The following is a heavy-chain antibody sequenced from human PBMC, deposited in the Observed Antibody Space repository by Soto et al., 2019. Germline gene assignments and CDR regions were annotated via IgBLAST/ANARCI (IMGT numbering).Heavy chain of an antibody. D-gene: IGHD2-2*03. CDR2: ISDSGST. CDR1: GFTFSASA. Sequence: EVQLLESGGGLVQPGGSLRLSCEASGFTFSASAMSWVSRAPRKGLEWVSTISDSGSTYYADSVKGRFTISRDNSKNTLYLQMNSLRAEDTAVYHCAKVWGEDGYCTRTSCLYYFHHWGQGVLVTVSS. V-gene: IGHV3-23*01. CDR3: AKVWGEDGYCTRTSCLYYFHH. J-gene: IGHJ4*02.